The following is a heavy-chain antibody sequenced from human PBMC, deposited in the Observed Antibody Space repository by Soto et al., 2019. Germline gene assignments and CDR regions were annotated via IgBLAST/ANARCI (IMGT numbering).Heavy chain of an antibody. CDR3: AHSPGEYDSSGYSLTWLDP. CDR2: IYWDDDK. D-gene: IGHD3-22*01. CDR1: GFSLSTSGVG. V-gene: IGHV2-5*02. J-gene: IGHJ5*02. Sequence: SGPTLVNPTQTLTLTCTFSGFSLSTSGVGVGWIRQPPGKALEWLALIYWDDDKRYSPSLKSRLTITKDTSKNQVVLTMTNMDPADTATYYCAHSPGEYDSSGYSLTWLDPWGQGTMVTVYS.